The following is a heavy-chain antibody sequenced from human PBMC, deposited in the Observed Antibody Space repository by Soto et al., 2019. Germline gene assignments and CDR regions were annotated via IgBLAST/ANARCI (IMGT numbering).Heavy chain of an antibody. CDR1: GGSFNNYA. CDR2: IIPVFGTP. V-gene: IGHV1-69*01. Sequence: QVQLVQSGAEVKKPGSSVKVSCKASGGSFNNYAISWVRQAPGQGLEWMGGIIPVFGTPNYAQKFQGRLTIIAGEYTTTADLELRSLRSEDTALYYCATRSSGSFHFDYWGQGTLVSVSS. D-gene: IGHD1-26*01. J-gene: IGHJ4*02. CDR3: ATRSSGSFHFDY.